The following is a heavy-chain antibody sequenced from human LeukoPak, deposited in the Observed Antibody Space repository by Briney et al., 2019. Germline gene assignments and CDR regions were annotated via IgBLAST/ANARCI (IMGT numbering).Heavy chain of an antibody. J-gene: IGHJ4*02. CDR3: AKDRITATGGGGFDY. CDR2: ISAYNGNT. D-gene: IGHD6-13*01. CDR1: GYTFTSYD. V-gene: IGHV1-18*01. Sequence: ASVKVSCKASGYTFTSYDINWVRQAPGQGLEWMGWISAYNGNTNYAQKLQGRVTMTTDTSTNTAYMELRSLRSDDTAVYYCAKDRITATGGGGFDYWGQGTLVTVSS.